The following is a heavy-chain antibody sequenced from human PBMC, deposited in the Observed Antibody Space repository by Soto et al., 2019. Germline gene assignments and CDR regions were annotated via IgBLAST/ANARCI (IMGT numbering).Heavy chain of an antibody. Sequence: QLQLQESGPGLVKPSETLSLTCTVSGGSISSSSYYWGWIRQPPGKGLEWIGSIHYSGSTNYNPSLESRVTIAVDTSENQLSLKLSSVTAADTAVYYCATNGYTYWGQGTLVTVSS. CDR3: ATNGYTY. J-gene: IGHJ4*02. V-gene: IGHV4-39*01. CDR1: GGSISSSSYY. CDR2: IHYSGST. D-gene: IGHD5-18*01.